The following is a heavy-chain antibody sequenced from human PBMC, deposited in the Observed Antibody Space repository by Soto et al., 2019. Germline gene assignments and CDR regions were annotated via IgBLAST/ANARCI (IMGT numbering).Heavy chain of an antibody. D-gene: IGHD4-17*01. CDR2: ISSSSSTI. J-gene: IGHJ2*01. V-gene: IGHV3-48*02. CDR3: ARDTVGRSLYFDL. CDR1: GFTFSSYS. Sequence: EVQLVESGGGLVQPGGSLRLSCAASGFTFSSYSMNWVRQAPGQGLEWVSYISSSSSTIYYADSVKGRFTISRDNAKNSRYLQTNSLRDEDTAVYYCARDTVGRSLYFDLWGRGTLVTVSS.